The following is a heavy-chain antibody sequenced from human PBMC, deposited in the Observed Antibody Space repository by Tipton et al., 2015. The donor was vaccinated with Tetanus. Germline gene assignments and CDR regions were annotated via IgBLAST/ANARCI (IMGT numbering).Heavy chain of an antibody. Sequence: LRLSCAASGGSISSGGYYWSWIRQHPGKGLEWIGYIYYSGSTYYNPSLKSRVTISVDTSKNQFSLKLSSVTAADTAVYYCARDTYYGDPLGYFDLWGRGTLVTVSS. CDR2: IYYSGST. D-gene: IGHD4-17*01. V-gene: IGHV4-31*02. CDR3: ARDTYYGDPLGYFDL. J-gene: IGHJ2*01. CDR1: GGSISSGGYY.